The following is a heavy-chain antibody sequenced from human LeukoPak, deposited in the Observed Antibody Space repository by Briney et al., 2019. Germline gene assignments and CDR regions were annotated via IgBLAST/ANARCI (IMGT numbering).Heavy chain of an antibody. D-gene: IGHD3-22*01. V-gene: IGHV4-39*07. Sequence: SETLSLTCTVSGGSISSSSYYWGWIRQPPGKGLEWIGSIYYSGSTYYNPSLKSRVTISVDTSKNQFSLKLSSVTAADTAVYYCARDYYYDSSGYYKVYYFDYWGQGTLVTVSS. CDR2: IYYSGST. CDR1: GGSISSSSYY. CDR3: ARDYYYDSSGYYKVYYFDY. J-gene: IGHJ4*02.